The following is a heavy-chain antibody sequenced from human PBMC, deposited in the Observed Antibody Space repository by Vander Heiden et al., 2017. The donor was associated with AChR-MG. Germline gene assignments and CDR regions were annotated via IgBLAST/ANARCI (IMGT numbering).Heavy chain of an antibody. CDR2: IDLRWST. D-gene: IGHD4-17*01. Sequence: QVQLQESGPGLVKTSETLSLTCAVPGYSISSGYCWGSIRQPRGKALEWLGRIDLRWSTDYNPSHKSRVTISVDTSKNQFSLKLSSVTAAVTAVYYCARDSGSTVSSFYYYYIDVWGKGTTVTVSS. CDR1: GYSISSGYC. CDR3: ARDSGSTVSSFYYYYIDV. V-gene: IGHV4-38-2*02. J-gene: IGHJ6*03.